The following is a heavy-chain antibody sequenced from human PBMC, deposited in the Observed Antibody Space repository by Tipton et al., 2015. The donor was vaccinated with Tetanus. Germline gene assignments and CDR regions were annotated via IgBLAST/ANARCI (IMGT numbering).Heavy chain of an antibody. CDR3: AKGAARYYYDLSLPT. Sequence: GLVKPSETLSLSCSVSGGSISSGDFYWSWIRQSPGEGLEWIGYIHYSGYTYYNPSLKSRVTISVDTSKNQFSLQLRSVTAADTAVYYCAKGAARYYYDLSLPTWGQGTLVTVSS. V-gene: IGHV4-30-4*02. J-gene: IGHJ5*02. D-gene: IGHD3-22*01. CDR2: IHYSGYT. CDR1: GGSISSGDFY.